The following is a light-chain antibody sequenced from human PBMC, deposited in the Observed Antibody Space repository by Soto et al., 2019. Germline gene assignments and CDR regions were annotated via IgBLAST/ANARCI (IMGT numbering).Light chain of an antibody. CDR1: SSDVGGYDR. V-gene: IGLV2-23*02. Sequence: QSALTQPASVSGSPGQSIAISCTGTSSDVGGYDRVSWYQQHPDKAPTLMIYEVNNRPSGVSSRFSGSKSGNTASLTISGLQAEAEADYYCCSSVGSPNWVFGGGTKLTVL. CDR3: CSSVGSPNWV. CDR2: EVN. J-gene: IGLJ3*02.